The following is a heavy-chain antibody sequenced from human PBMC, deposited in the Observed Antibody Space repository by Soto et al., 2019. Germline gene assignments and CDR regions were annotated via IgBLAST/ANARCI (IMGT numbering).Heavy chain of an antibody. J-gene: IGHJ4*02. CDR2: IYYSGST. V-gene: IGHV4-39*07. CDR3: ARRDWSGGPTPFDY. Sequence: SETLSLTCTVSGGSISSSSYYWGWIRQPPGKGLEWIGSIYYSGSTYYNPSLKSRVTISVDTSKNQFSLKLSSVTAADTAVYYCARRDWSGGPTPFDYWGQGTLVTVSS. CDR1: GGSISSSSYY. D-gene: IGHD3-3*01.